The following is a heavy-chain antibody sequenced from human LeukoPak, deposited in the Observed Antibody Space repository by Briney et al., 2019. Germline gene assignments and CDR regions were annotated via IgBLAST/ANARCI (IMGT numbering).Heavy chain of an antibody. V-gene: IGHV3-23*01. J-gene: IGHJ5*02. CDR3: VREAGYCASVCLKSNWFEP. Sequence: QAGGSLRLSCAASGFPFSNHAMSWVRQPPGKGLEWVAAISNGNRYNAKSVRGRLPLSRDHFTNMVYLQMNSLKDEDMALYYCVREAGYCASVCLKSNWFEPWGQRTQATVSS. D-gene: IGHD2-15*01. CDR2: ISNGNR. CDR1: GFPFSNHA.